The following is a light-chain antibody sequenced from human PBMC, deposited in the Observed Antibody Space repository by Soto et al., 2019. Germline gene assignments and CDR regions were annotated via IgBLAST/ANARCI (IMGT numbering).Light chain of an antibody. V-gene: IGLV6-57*04. CDR2: EDN. CDR3: QSYDSSNHVV. CDR1: SGSIASNY. Sequence: NFMLTQPHSVSESPGKTVTISCTRSSGSIASNYVQWYQQRPGSAPTTVIYEDNQRPSGVPDRFSGSIDSSSNSASLTISGLKTEDEADYYCQSYDSSNHVVFGGGTNSPS. J-gene: IGLJ2*01.